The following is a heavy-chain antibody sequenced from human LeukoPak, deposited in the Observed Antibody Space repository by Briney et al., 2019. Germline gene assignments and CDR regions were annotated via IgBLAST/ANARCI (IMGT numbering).Heavy chain of an antibody. CDR3: ARGGITIFGVVTLPAHFDY. D-gene: IGHD3-3*01. CDR2: IIPIFGTA. Sequence: GASVKVSCKASGYTFTSYDIHWVRQATGQGLEWMGGIIPIFGTANYAQKFQGRVTITADESTSTAYMELSSLRSEDTAVYYCARGGITIFGVVTLPAHFDYWGQGTLVTVSS. CDR1: GYTFTSYD. J-gene: IGHJ4*02. V-gene: IGHV1-69*13.